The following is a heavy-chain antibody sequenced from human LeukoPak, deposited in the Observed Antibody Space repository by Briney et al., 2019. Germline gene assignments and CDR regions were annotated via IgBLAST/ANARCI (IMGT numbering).Heavy chain of an antibody. CDR3: ARDYGGSSPFDY. J-gene: IGHJ4*02. D-gene: IGHD4-23*01. CDR2: ISSSGSTI. V-gene: IGHV3-48*03. Sequence: GGSLRLSCAASGFTFSSYEMHWVRRAPGKGLEWVSYISSSGSTIYYADSVKGRFTISRDNAKNSLYLQMNSLRAEDTAVYYCARDYGGSSPFDYWGQGTLVTVSS. CDR1: GFTFSSYE.